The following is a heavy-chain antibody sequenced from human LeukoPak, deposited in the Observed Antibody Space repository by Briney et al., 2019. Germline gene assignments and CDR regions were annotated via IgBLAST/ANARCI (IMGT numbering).Heavy chain of an antibody. CDR1: GYTFTSYD. CDR2: MNPNSGNT. D-gene: IGHD2-8*02. J-gene: IGHJ3*02. Sequence: ASVKVSCKASGYTFTSYDINWVRQATGQGLEWMGWMNPNSGNTGYAQKFQGRATITRNTSISTAYMELSSLRSEDTAVYYCARGFVLEPDAFDIWGQGAVVTVSS. V-gene: IGHV1-8*03. CDR3: ARGFVLEPDAFDI.